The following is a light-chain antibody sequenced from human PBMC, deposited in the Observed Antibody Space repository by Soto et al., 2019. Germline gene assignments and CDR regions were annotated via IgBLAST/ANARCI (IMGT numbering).Light chain of an antibody. CDR3: QKYNGAPRT. J-gene: IGKJ4*02. CDR1: QGISNY. CDR2: ASS. Sequence: DIQMTQYPSSLSASVGDRVTITCRSTQGISNYLAWYQQRPGKVPNLLIYASSTFQSGCPSRFRGSGSGTELTLTISSLQPEDVATYYSQKYNGAPRTFAVGTNV. V-gene: IGKV1-27*01.